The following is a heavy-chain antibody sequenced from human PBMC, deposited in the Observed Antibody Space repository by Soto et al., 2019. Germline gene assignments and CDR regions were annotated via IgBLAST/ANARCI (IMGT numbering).Heavy chain of an antibody. J-gene: IGHJ4*02. CDR1: GGTFSSYT. CDR3: ARHISYQPLFSGFDY. Sequence: QVQLVQSGAEVRKPGSSVKVSCKASGGTFSSYTISWVRQAPGQGLQWMGGIIPIFGTTNYAQKFRGRVTFTSDESTSTDYMDLSSLRSEDTAVYYCARHISYQPLFSGFDYWGQGTPVTVFS. V-gene: IGHV1-69*01. D-gene: IGHD3-10*02. CDR2: IIPIFGTT.